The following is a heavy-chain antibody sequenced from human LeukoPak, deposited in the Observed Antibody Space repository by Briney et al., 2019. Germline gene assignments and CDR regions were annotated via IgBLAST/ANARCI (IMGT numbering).Heavy chain of an antibody. CDR2: ISSNGGST. CDR1: GFTFSSYA. Sequence: GGYLRLSCAASGFTFSSYAMHWVRQAPGKGLEYVSAISSNGGSTYYANSVKGRFTISRDNSKNTLYLQMGSLRAEDMAVYYCARSMRPYCGGDCPLQPFGGQGTLVTVSS. CDR3: ARSMRPYCGGDCPLQPF. J-gene: IGHJ4*02. V-gene: IGHV3-64*01. D-gene: IGHD2-21*02.